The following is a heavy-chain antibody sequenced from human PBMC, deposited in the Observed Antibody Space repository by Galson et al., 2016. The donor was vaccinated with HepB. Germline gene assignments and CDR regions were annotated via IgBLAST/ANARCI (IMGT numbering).Heavy chain of an antibody. D-gene: IGHD3-10*01. CDR3: ARTMVRGVPGFDI. Sequence: SVKVSCKASGYTFTSYDINWVRQASGQGLECMGWMNPSSGNTGYAQNFQGRVSMTSDASISTAYMELNGLRSEDTAVYYCARTMVRGVPGFDIWGQGTMVAVSS. J-gene: IGHJ3*02. V-gene: IGHV1-8*01. CDR1: GYTFTSYD. CDR2: MNPSSGNT.